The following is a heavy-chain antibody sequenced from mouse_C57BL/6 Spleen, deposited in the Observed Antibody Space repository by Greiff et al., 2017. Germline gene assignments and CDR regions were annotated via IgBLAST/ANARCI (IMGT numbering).Heavy chain of an antibody. CDR3: ARKRAYGSSSRYWYFDV. CDR1: GYTFTSYG. CDR2: IYPRSGNT. Sequence: QVQLKQSGAELARPGASVKLSCKASGYTFTSYGISWVKQRTGQGLEWIGEIYPRSGNTYYNEKFKGKATLTADKSSSPAYMELRSLTSEDSAVYFCARKRAYGSSSRYWYFDVWGTGTTVTVSS. V-gene: IGHV1-81*01. D-gene: IGHD1-1*01. J-gene: IGHJ1*03.